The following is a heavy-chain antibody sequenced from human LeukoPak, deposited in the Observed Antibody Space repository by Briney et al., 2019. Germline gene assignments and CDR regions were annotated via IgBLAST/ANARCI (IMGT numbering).Heavy chain of an antibody. Sequence: ASVKVSCKASGYSFTDYYIHWVRQAPGQGLEWMGWINPHSGATKYVQQFQGRVTMTRDTSITTAYMELSSLRSDDTAVYYCARGRTMIRGVSWFDPWGQGILVRVSS. J-gene: IGHJ5*02. V-gene: IGHV1-2*02. D-gene: IGHD3-10*01. CDR1: GYSFTDYY. CDR3: ARGRTMIRGVSWFDP. CDR2: INPHSGAT.